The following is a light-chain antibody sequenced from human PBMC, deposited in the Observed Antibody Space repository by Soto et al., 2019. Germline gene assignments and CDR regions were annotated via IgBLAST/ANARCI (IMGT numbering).Light chain of an antibody. CDR3: QQYNNWPPT. V-gene: IGKV3-15*01. J-gene: IGKJ4*01. CDR2: GAS. Sequence: EIVMTQSPATLSVSPGERATLSCRASQSVSSNLAWYQQQPGQAPRLLLYGASTRATGIPARFSGSGSGTEFTLTISSLQSEDFAVYYCQQYNNWPPTFGGGTKVEIK. CDR1: QSVSSN.